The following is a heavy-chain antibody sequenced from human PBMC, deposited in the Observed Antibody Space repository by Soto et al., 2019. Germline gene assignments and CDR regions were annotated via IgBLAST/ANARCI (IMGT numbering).Heavy chain of an antibody. CDR3: ASDRVEMATIGTPPGH. D-gene: IGHD5-12*01. CDR2: IWYDGSYN. CDR1: GFTFITYA. Sequence: SLRLSCASSGFTFITYAIQSIPQAPCKGLEWVALIWYDGSYNYYADSVTGRFTISRANSKTTLSLPTSSLRAEGTAQNYRASDRVEMATIGTPPGHWGQGTPVTVSS. J-gene: IGHJ4*02. V-gene: IGHV3-33*01.